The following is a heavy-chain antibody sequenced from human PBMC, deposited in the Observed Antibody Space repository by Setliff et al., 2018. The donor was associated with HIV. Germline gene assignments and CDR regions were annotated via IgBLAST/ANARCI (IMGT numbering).Heavy chain of an antibody. D-gene: IGHD2-21*02. V-gene: IGHV3-33*06. J-gene: IGHJ4*02. Sequence: PGGSLRLSCAASGFSFSTYGMHWVRQAPGKGLDWVAVIWDDGNNEHYADSVKGRFTISRDNSKNTLYLQMNSLRVEDTAVYYCAKGGDSHYWGQGTLVTVS. CDR2: IWDDGNNE. CDR3: AKGGDSHY. CDR1: GFSFSTYG.